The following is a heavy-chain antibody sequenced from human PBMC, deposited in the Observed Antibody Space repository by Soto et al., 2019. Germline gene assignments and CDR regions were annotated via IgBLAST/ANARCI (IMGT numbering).Heavy chain of an antibody. CDR2: ISAYNGNT. Sequence: KGRGASVKVSCEASGYTFTSYGNSWVRQAPRHGLEWMGWISAYNGNTNYAQKLQXRVTMTTDTSTSTAYMGLRSLRSDDTAVYYCAREYYDFWSGFFPFDYWGQGTLVTVSS. V-gene: IGHV1-18*04. J-gene: IGHJ4*02. D-gene: IGHD3-3*01. CDR1: GYTFTSYG. CDR3: AREYYDFWSGFFPFDY.